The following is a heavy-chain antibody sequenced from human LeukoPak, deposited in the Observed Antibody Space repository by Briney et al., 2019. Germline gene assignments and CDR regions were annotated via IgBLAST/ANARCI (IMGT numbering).Heavy chain of an antibody. CDR2: MYTSGST. J-gene: IGHJ4*02. CDR1: GDSISSYY. V-gene: IGHV4-4*07. CDR3: ARMSRGLTIDY. D-gene: IGHD3-10*01. Sequence: SETLSLTCTVSGDSISSYYWSWIRQPAGKGLELIGRMYTSGSTNYNPSLKSRVTISVDTSKNQFSLKLSSVTAADTAVYYCARMSRGLTIDYWGQGTLATVSS.